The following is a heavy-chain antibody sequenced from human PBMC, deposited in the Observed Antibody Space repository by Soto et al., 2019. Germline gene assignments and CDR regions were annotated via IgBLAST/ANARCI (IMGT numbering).Heavy chain of an antibody. J-gene: IGHJ4*02. D-gene: IGHD3-10*01. CDR3: AKAVWGYGYFDY. CDR1: GFIFSSYA. CDR2: ISGSGDNT. V-gene: IGHV3-23*01. Sequence: LRLSCAASGFIFSSYAMSWVRQAPGKGLELVSSISGSGDNTYYADSLKGRFTISRDNSKNTLYLQVNGLRAEDTAVYYCAKAVWGYGYFDYWGQGTLVTVSS.